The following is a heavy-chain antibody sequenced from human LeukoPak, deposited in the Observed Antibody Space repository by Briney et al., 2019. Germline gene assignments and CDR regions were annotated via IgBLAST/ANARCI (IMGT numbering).Heavy chain of an antibody. D-gene: IGHD3-9*01. CDR3: ARAPRLRYFDWFDY. Sequence: PSETLSLTCAVYGGSFSGYYWSWIRQPPGKGLEWIGEINHSGSTNYNPSLKSRVTISVDTSKNQFSLKLSSVTAADTAVYYCARAPRLRYFDWFDYWGQGTLDTVSS. CDR1: GGSFSGYY. V-gene: IGHV4-34*01. J-gene: IGHJ4*02. CDR2: INHSGST.